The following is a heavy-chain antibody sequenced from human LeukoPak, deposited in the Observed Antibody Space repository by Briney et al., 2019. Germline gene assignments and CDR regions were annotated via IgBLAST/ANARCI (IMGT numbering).Heavy chain of an antibody. V-gene: IGHV3-9*03. Sequence: PGRSLRLSCAASGFTFDEYAMHWVRQAPGKGLEWVSGVSWKSSRIGYADSVKGRFTISRDDAKASLYLQMNSLRDEDMALYYCAKGKDSSSWHPFDYWGQGTLVTVSS. CDR1: GFTFDEYA. D-gene: IGHD6-13*01. J-gene: IGHJ4*02. CDR2: VSWKSSRI. CDR3: AKGKDSSSWHPFDY.